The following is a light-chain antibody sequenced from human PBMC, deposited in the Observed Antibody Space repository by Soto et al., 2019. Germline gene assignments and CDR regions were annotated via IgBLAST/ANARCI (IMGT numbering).Light chain of an antibody. J-gene: IGKJ5*01. V-gene: IGKV2-29*03. Sequence: DVVMTQTPLSLSVAPGQPASISCKSSQSLLHITGETFLFWYLQNPGQSPQLLIYEVSTRVSGVPDRFSGSGSGTDFTLEISRVETDDVGIYYCMQGRHLAPTFGEGTRLGIE. CDR2: EVS. CDR1: QSLLHITGETF. CDR3: MQGRHLAPT.